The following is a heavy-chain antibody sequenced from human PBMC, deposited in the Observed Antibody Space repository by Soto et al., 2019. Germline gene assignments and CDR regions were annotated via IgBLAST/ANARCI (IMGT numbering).Heavy chain of an antibody. Sequence: EVQLVESGGGLIQPGGSLRLTCAASGFSVSSHYMSWVRQAPGKGLEWVSFIYSGGDTYYVDSVKGRFTISRDNYKNTLYLQMNSLRVDDTAFYYCARDCSGGSCYPALGAWGQGTLVTVSS. D-gene: IGHD2-15*01. CDR1: GFSVSSHY. CDR3: ARDCSGGSCYPALGA. V-gene: IGHV3-53*01. J-gene: IGHJ5*02. CDR2: IYSGGDT.